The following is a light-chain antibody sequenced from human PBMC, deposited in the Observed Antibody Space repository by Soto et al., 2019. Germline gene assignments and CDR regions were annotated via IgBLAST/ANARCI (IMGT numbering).Light chain of an antibody. CDR1: QSVNNNH. CDR3: QQYDSAPLT. Sequence: EIVLTQSTATLSLSPGERATLSCGASQSVNNNHLAWYQQKPGLAPRALIYEASYRATGVPDRFSGSGSGTDFSLTISRLEPEDFAVYYCQQYDSAPLTFGGGTKVEIK. CDR2: EAS. J-gene: IGKJ4*01. V-gene: IGKV3D-20*01.